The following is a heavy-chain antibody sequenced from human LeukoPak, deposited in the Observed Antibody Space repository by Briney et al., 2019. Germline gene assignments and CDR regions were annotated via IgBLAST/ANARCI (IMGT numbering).Heavy chain of an antibody. Sequence: PGGSLRLSCAASGFTFSSYGMHWVRQAPGKGLEWVAFIRYDGSNKYYADSVKGRFTISRDNSKNTLYLQMNSLRAEDTAVYYCATLRGSSWSIYYYGMDVWGQGTTVTVSS. J-gene: IGHJ6*02. CDR2: IRYDGSNK. CDR1: GFTFSSYG. D-gene: IGHD6-13*01. CDR3: ATLRGSSWSIYYYGMDV. V-gene: IGHV3-30*02.